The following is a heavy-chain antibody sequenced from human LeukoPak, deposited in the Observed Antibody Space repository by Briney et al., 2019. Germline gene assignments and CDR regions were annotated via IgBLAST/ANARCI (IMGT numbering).Heavy chain of an antibody. V-gene: IGHV4-39*02. Sequence: SETLSLTCTVSGGSISSSSYYWGWIRQPPGKGLEWIGSIYYSGSTYYNPSLKSRVTISVDTSKNQFSLKLSSVTAADTAVYYCARDYSRLTFGYWGQGTLVTVSS. J-gene: IGHJ4*02. CDR3: ARDYSRLTFGY. CDR2: IYYSGST. D-gene: IGHD6-13*01. CDR1: GGSISSSSYY.